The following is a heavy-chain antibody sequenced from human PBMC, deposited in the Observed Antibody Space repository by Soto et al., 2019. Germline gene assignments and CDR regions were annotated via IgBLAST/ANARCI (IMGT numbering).Heavy chain of an antibody. CDR1: GFTFSSYS. D-gene: IGHD3-3*01. Sequence: GGSLRLSCAASGFTFSSYSMNWVRQAPGKGLEWVSSISSSSSYIYYADSVKGRFTISRDNAKNSLYLQMNSLRAEDTAVYYCAIDAGTYYDFWSGFDAFDIWGQGTMVTVSS. J-gene: IGHJ3*02. CDR3: AIDAGTYYDFWSGFDAFDI. V-gene: IGHV3-21*01. CDR2: ISSSSSYI.